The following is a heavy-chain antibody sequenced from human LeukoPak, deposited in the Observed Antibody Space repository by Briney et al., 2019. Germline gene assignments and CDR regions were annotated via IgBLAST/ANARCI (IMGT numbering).Heavy chain of an antibody. CDR2: ISAHSGDT. CDR1: GYTFPTYG. Sequence: GASVKVSCKASGYTFPTYGITWVRQAPGQGLEWMGWISAHSGDTNYAQNLQGRVTMTTDTSTRTAYMELRSLTSDDTAVYYCASSGGIVAMVGGYYYGMDVWGQGTTVTVSS. V-gene: IGHV1-18*01. J-gene: IGHJ6*02. CDR3: ASSGGIVAMVGGYYYGMDV. D-gene: IGHD5-12*01.